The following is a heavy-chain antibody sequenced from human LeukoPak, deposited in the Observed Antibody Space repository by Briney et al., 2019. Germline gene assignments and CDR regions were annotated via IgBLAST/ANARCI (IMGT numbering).Heavy chain of an antibody. CDR2: IFHSGST. CDR1: SGSISTYY. V-gene: IGHV4-59*01. D-gene: IGHD2-21*02. J-gene: IGHJ4*02. CDR3: ARESPMTSTSSFPDY. Sequence: SETLSLTCTVSSGSISTYYWSWIRQSPGKGLEWMGYIFHSGSTTYNPSLKSRVTISVDTSKNQFSLKLSSVTAADTAVYYCARESPMTSTSSFPDYWGQGTLVTVSS.